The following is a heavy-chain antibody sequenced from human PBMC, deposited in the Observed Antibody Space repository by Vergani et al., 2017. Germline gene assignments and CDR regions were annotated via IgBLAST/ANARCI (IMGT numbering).Heavy chain of an antibody. V-gene: IGHV4-61*08. Sequence: QVQLQESGPGLVKPSQTLSLTCTVSGGSISSDDHYWSWIRQPPGKGLEWIGYIYYSGSTNYNPSLKSRVTISVDTSKNQFSLKLSSVTAADTAVYYCASVGQASLWFGELGAFDIWGQGTMVTVSS. CDR1: GGSISSDDHY. CDR2: IYYSGST. J-gene: IGHJ3*02. D-gene: IGHD3-10*01. CDR3: ASVGQASLWFGELGAFDI.